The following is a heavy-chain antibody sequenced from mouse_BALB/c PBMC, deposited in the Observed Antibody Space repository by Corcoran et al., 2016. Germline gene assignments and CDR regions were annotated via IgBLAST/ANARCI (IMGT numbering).Heavy chain of an antibody. J-gene: IGHJ2*01. V-gene: IGHV1S136*01. CDR1: GYTFTSYV. CDR3: AREVATLVFDY. CDR2: INPYNDGT. D-gene: IGHD1-1*01. Sequence: EIQLQQSGPELVKSGASVKMSCKASGYTFTSYVMHRVKKKPGQGLEWIGYINPYNDGTKYNEKFKCKATLTSDKSSSTAYMEIRSLTSEDSAVYYCAREVATLVFDYWGQGTTLTVSS.